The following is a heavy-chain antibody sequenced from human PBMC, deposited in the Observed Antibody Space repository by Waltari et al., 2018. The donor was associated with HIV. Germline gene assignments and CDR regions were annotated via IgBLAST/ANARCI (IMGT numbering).Heavy chain of an antibody. Sequence: EVQLLESGGGLVQLGGSLRLSCAASGYTLSSSAMSWVRQAPGKGLEWVSAISGSGGSTYYADSVKGRFTISRDNSKNTLYLQMNSLRAEDTAVYYCMVGGLRWDWGQGTLVTVSS. CDR1: GYTLSSSA. J-gene: IGHJ4*02. V-gene: IGHV3-23*01. CDR3: MVGGLRWD. D-gene: IGHD4-17*01. CDR2: ISGSGGST.